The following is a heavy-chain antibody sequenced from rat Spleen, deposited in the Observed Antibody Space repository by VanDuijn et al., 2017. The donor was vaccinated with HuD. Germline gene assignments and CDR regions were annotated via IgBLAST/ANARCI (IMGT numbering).Heavy chain of an antibody. CDR2: ISYGDSSGHSST. V-gene: IGHV5-29*01. D-gene: IGHD1-2*01. CDR3: TTRPYYSSLNWFPY. CDR1: GFTFSDYG. J-gene: IGHJ3*01. Sequence: EVQLVESGGGLVQPGRSLKLPCAASGFTFSDYGMAWVRQAPTKGLEWVATISYGDSSGHSSTYYRDSVKGRFTISRDNAKSTLYLQMDSLRSEDTATYYCTTRPYYSSLNWFPYWGQGTLVTVSS.